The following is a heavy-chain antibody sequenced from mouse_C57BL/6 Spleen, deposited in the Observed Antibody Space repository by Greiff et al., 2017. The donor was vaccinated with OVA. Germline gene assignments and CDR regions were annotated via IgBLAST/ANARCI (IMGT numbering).Heavy chain of an antibody. J-gene: IGHJ4*01. Sequence: VQLQQSGPELVKPGASVKISCKASGYSFTDYTMNWVKQSNGKSLEWIGVINPNYGTTSYNQKFKGKATLTVDQSSSTAYMQLNSLTSEDSAVYYCARSGLRRDYYAMDYWGQGTSVTVSS. CDR2: INPNYGTT. CDR3: ARSGLRRDYYAMDY. V-gene: IGHV1-39*01. D-gene: IGHD2-4*01. CDR1: GYSFTDYT.